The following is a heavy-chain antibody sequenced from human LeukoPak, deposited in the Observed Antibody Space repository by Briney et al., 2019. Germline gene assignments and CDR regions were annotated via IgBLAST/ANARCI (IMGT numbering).Heavy chain of an antibody. CDR3: ARDRTCGGDCYIFDY. D-gene: IGHD2-21*02. J-gene: IGHJ4*02. CDR1: GFTFSSYA. CDR2: ISSNGGST. V-gene: IGHV3-64*01. Sequence: GGSLRLSCAACGFTFSSYAMHWVRQAPGKGLEYVSAISSNGGSTYYANSVKGRFTISRDNSKNTLYLQMGSLRAEDMAVYYCARDRTCGGDCYIFDYWGQGTLVTVSS.